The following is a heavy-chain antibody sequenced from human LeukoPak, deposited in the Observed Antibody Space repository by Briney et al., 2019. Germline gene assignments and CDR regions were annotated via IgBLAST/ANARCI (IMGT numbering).Heavy chain of an antibody. CDR3: ARDSGYDWGLLDY. CDR2: ISSSSGYI. Sequence: GGSLRLSCAASGFTFNLFSMNWVRQAPGKGLEWVSSISSSSGYIYYADSVKGRFTISRDNAKNSLYLQMNSLRAEDTAMYYCARDSGYDWGLLDYWGQGTLVTVSS. D-gene: IGHD5-12*01. J-gene: IGHJ4*02. V-gene: IGHV3-21*01. CDR1: GFTFNLFS.